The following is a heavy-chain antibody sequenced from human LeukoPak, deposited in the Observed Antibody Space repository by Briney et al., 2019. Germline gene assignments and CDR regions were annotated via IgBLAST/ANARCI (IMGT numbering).Heavy chain of an antibody. CDR1: GYTFTSYA. CDR3: ARGPRSGYSYGDYLDY. V-gene: IGHV1-3*03. J-gene: IGHJ4*02. CDR2: INAGNGNT. D-gene: IGHD5-18*01. Sequence: ASVKVSCKASGYTFTSYAMHWVRQAPGQRLEWMGWINAGNGNTKYSQEFQGRVTITRDTSASTAYMELSSLRSEDMAVYYCARGPRSGYSYGDYLDYWGQGTLVTVSS.